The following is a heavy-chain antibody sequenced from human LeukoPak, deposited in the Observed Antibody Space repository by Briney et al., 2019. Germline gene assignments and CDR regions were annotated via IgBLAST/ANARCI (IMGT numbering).Heavy chain of an antibody. Sequence: PSETPSPTSTVSGGSLNSYFWSRIRPPPGKGLELIGYIYYSGSTNYNPSLKSRVTMSVDTSKNQFSLKLSSVTAADTAVYYCARIDRAVAGTIDYWGQGTLVTVSS. V-gene: IGHV4-59*08. CDR3: ARIDRAVAGTIDY. J-gene: IGHJ4*02. CDR2: IYYSGST. CDR1: GGSLNSYF. D-gene: IGHD6-19*01.